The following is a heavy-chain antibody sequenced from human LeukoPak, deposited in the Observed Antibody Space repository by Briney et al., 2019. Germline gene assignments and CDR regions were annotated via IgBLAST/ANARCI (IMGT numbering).Heavy chain of an antibody. CDR2: ISAGGATT. D-gene: IGHD6-6*01. CDR1: GFTFSSYA. V-gene: IGHV3-23*01. Sequence: GGSLRLSCAASGFTFSSYAMSWVRQAPGKGLEWVSGISAGGATTIYADSVKGRFTISRDNSKNTLYLQMTSLRAEDAAIYYCARRGSSRAFDILGQGTMVTVSS. J-gene: IGHJ3*02. CDR3: ARRGSSRAFDI.